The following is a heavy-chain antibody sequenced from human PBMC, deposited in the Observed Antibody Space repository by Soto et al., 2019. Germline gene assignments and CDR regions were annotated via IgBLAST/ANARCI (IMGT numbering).Heavy chain of an antibody. CDR3: ARRDSSGWSDDAFDI. CDR2: IDWDDDK. V-gene: IGHV2-70*01. Sequence: SGPTLMNPTQTLTLTCTFSGFSLSTSGMCVSWIRQPPGKALEWLALIDWDDDKYYSTSLKTRLTISKDTSKNQVVLTMTNMDPVDTATYYCARRDSSGWSDDAFDIWGQGTMVTVSS. J-gene: IGHJ3*02. CDR1: GFSLSTSGMC. D-gene: IGHD6-19*01.